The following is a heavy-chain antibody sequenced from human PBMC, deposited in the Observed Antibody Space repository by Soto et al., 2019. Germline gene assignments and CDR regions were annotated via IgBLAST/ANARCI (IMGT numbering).Heavy chain of an antibody. CDR3: ALPKNTLGWYNF. Sequence: QVQVVQSGAEVKKPGASVKVSCKTSGYTFTNYHVHWVRQAPGQGLEWMGAINPNGGSTTYAQHLPGRVTMNSGSSTRTVYMEMGSLRSDDSAVYYCALPKNTLGWYNFWGQGTLVTVS. CDR1: GYTFTNYH. V-gene: IGHV1-46*01. J-gene: IGHJ4*02. D-gene: IGHD6-19*01. CDR2: INPNGGST.